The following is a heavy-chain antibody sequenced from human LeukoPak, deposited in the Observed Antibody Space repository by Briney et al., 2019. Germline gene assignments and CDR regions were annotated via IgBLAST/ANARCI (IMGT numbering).Heavy chain of an antibody. CDR2: IYHSGST. D-gene: IGHD6-19*01. J-gene: IGHJ4*02. V-gene: IGHV4-38-2*02. CDR3: ARDAAGTLSFDY. Sequence: SETLSLTCAVSGYSISSGYYWGWIRQPPGKGLEWIGSIYHSGSTYYNPSLKSRVTISEDTSKNQFSLKLSSVTAADTAVYYCARDAAGTLSFDYWGQGTLVTVSS. CDR1: GYSISSGYY.